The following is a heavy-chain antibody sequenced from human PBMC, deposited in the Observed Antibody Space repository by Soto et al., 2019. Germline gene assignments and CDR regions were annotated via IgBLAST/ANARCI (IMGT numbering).Heavy chain of an antibody. V-gene: IGHV5-10-1*01. CDR1: GYSFTSYW. D-gene: IGHD6-6*01. Sequence: GESLKISCKGSGYSFTSYWISWVRQMPGKGLEWMGRIDPSDSYTNYSPSFQGHVTISADKSISTAYLQWSSLKASDTAMYYCARGLDSRSYQNYYYYYGMDVWGQGTTVTVSS. CDR2: IDPSDSYT. J-gene: IGHJ6*02. CDR3: ARGLDSRSYQNYYYYYGMDV.